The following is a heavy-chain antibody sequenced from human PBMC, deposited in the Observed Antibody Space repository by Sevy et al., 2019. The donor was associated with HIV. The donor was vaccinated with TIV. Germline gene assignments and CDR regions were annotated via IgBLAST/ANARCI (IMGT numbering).Heavy chain of an antibody. D-gene: IGHD2-21*02. V-gene: IGHV3-30*04. J-gene: IGHJ6*02. CDR1: GFTFSSYA. Sequence: GGSLRLSCAASGFTFSSYAMHWVRQAPDKGLEWVAAISYDGSNKYYADSVKGRFTISRDNSKNTLYLQMSSLRAEDTAVYYCARDRVGTVVTPGIGYYYYGMDVWGQGTTVTVSS. CDR3: ARDRVGTVVTPGIGYYYYGMDV. CDR2: ISYDGSNK.